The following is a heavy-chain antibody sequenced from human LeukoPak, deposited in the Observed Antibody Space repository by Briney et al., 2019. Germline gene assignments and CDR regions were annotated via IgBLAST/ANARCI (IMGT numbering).Heavy chain of an antibody. Sequence: GGSLRLSCAASGFTFSSYAMSWVRQAPGKGLEWVSAISGSGGSTYYADSVKGRFTISRDNSKNTLYLQMNSLRAEDTAVYYCAKTVSLMTTAVTPSNAFDIWGQGTMVTVSS. CDR1: GFTFSSYA. CDR2: ISGSGGST. CDR3: AKTVSLMTTAVTPSNAFDI. V-gene: IGHV3-23*01. J-gene: IGHJ3*02. D-gene: IGHD4-23*01.